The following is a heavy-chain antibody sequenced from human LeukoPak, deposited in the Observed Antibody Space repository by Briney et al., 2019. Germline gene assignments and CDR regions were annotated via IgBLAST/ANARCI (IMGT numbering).Heavy chain of an antibody. CDR1: GFTFTKYW. J-gene: IGHJ3*02. CDR2: INQDESVK. V-gene: IGHV3-7*03. D-gene: IGHD6-13*01. Sequence: GGSLRLSCAASGFTFTKYWMSWVRQAPGKRLECVASINQDESVKRYVDSAKGRFTISRDNTQNSVYLEMNSLTAEDTALYYCARDLWAQQEGDGFDIWGQGTMVTVSS. CDR3: ARDLWAQQEGDGFDI.